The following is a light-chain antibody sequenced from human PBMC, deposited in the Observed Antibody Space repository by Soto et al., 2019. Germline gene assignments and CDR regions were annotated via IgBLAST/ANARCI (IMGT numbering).Light chain of an antibody. CDR2: GAS. CDR3: QQYGNSPFT. CDR1: QSVSSSY. V-gene: IGKV3-20*01. J-gene: IGKJ3*01. Sequence: LTPYPVTLSFSPGKRATLTCRASQSVSSSYLAWYQQKPGQAPRLLIYGASSRATGIPDRFSGSGSGTDFTLTISRLEPEDFAVYYCQQYGNSPFTFAPGTKVDV.